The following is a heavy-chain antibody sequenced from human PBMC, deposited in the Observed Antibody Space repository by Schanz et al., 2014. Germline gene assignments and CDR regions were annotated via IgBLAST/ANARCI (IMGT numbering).Heavy chain of an antibody. CDR2: ISNSGTTI. J-gene: IGHJ5*02. CDR1: GFTFSDYY. Sequence: QAQLVESGGGLVKPGGSLRLSCAASGFTFSDYYMSWIRQAPGKGLEWVSYISNSGTTIYYADSVKGRFTISRDNANNSLFLRMNSLRAEDTAVYYCASDYNYFETEAPWGQGTLXTVSS. D-gene: IGHD3-16*01. CDR3: ASDYNYFETEAP. V-gene: IGHV3-11*04.